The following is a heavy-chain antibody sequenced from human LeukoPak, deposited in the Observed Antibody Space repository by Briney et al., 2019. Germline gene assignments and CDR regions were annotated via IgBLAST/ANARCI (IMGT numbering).Heavy chain of an antibody. V-gene: IGHV3-33*03. CDR2: IWSDGSNK. CDR1: GFIFSSYA. Sequence: PGRSLRLSCAASGFIFSSYAMHWVRQAPGTGLEWVAVIWSDGSNKYYADSVKGRFTISRDNSKNTLYLQMNSLRAEDTAVYHCASGIAAAGNPNWFDPWGQGTLVTVSS. D-gene: IGHD6-13*01. J-gene: IGHJ5*02. CDR3: ASGIAAAGNPNWFDP.